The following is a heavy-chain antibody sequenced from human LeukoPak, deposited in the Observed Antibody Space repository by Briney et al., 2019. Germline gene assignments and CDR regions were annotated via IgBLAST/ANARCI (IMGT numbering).Heavy chain of an antibody. D-gene: IGHD6-13*01. V-gene: IGHV1-69*13. CDR2: IIPIFGTS. CDR3: ARGHRIAAAGTGYYYVMDV. Sequence: GASVKVSCKASGGTFSSYAISWVRQAPGQGLEWMGGIIPIFGTSNYAQKFQGRVTITADESTTTAYMELCSLKSEDTAVYYCARGHRIAAAGTGYYYVMDVWGQGTTVTVSS. J-gene: IGHJ6*02. CDR1: GGTFSSYA.